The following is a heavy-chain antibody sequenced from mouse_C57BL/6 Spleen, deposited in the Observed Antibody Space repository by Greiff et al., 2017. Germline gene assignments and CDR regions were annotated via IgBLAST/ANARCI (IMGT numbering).Heavy chain of an antibody. Sequence: EVQLQQSGPELVKPGASVKISCKASGYTFTDYYMNWVKQSHGKSLEWIGDINPNNGGTSYNQKFKGKATLTVDKSSSTAYMELRSLTSADSAGDDCARYCCGSSTWRFAYWGQGTLVTVSA. J-gene: IGHJ3*01. CDR1: GYTFTDYY. D-gene: IGHD1-1*01. CDR2: INPNNGGT. V-gene: IGHV1-26*01. CDR3: ARYCCGSSTWRFAY.